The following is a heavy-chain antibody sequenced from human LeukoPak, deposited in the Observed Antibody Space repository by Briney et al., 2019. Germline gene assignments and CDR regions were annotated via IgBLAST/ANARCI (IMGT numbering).Heavy chain of an antibody. Sequence: GGSLRLSCAASGFTFNTYAMSWVRQAPGKGLEWVSAMSGSGGRTYYADSVKGRFIISRDNSKNTLYLQMNSLRAEDTAVYYCAKWGCSGGSCYPFDYWGQGTLVTVSS. CDR2: MSGSGGRT. J-gene: IGHJ4*02. V-gene: IGHV3-23*01. CDR1: GFTFNTYA. D-gene: IGHD2-15*01. CDR3: AKWGCSGGSCYPFDY.